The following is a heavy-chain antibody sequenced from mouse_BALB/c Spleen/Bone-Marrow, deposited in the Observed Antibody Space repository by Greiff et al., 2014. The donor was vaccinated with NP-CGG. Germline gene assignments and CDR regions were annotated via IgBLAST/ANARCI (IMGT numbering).Heavy chain of an antibody. D-gene: IGHD2-2*01. J-gene: IGHJ3*01. CDR3: ARSGYDGFDY. CDR1: GYTFTSYW. CDR2: INPSNGRT. Sequence: QVQLKQSGAELVKPGASVKLSCKASGYTFTSYWMHWVKQRPGQGLEWIGEINPSNGRTNYNEKFKSKATLTVDKSSSTAYMQLSSLTSEDSAVYYCARSGYDGFDYWGQGTLVTVSA. V-gene: IGHV1S81*02.